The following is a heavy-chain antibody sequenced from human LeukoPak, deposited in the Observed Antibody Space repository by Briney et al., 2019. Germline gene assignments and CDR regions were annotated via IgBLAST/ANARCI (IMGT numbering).Heavy chain of an antibody. CDR3: ATKGKGITGTNADYYYGMDV. J-gene: IGHJ6*02. CDR2: IDPSDSYT. D-gene: IGHD1-20*01. CDR1: GYSFTSYW. Sequence: GESLKISCKGSGYSFTSYWISWVRQMPGKGLEWMGRIDPSDSYTNYSPSFQGHVTISADKSISTAYLQWSSLKASDTAMYYCATKGKGITGTNADYYYGMDVWGQGTTVTVSS. V-gene: IGHV5-10-1*01.